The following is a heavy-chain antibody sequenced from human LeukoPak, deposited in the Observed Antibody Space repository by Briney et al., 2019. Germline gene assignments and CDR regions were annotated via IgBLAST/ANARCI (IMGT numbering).Heavy chain of an antibody. CDR1: GGSFSGYY. Sequence: SETLSLTCAVYGGSFSGYYWSWIRQPPGKGLEWIGEINHSGSTNYNPSLKSRVTISVDTSKNQFSLKLSSVTAADTAVYYCASKYYDILTGYFPGDDYWGQGTLVTVSS. CDR2: INHSGST. D-gene: IGHD3-9*01. J-gene: IGHJ4*02. CDR3: ASKYYDILTGYFPGDDY. V-gene: IGHV4-34*01.